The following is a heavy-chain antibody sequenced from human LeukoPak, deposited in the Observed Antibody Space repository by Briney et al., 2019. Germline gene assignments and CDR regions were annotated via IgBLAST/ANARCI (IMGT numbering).Heavy chain of an antibody. V-gene: IGHV3-23*01. CDR2: ISGSGGST. CDR1: GFTFSSYG. D-gene: IGHD1-26*01. CDR3: AKDKWELPFNYFDY. Sequence: GGSLRLSCAASGFTFSSYGLNWVRQAPGKGLEWVSVISGSGGSTYYADSVKGRFTISRDNSKNTLYLQMNSLRAEDTAVYYCAKDKWELPFNYFDYWGQGTLVTVSS. J-gene: IGHJ4*02.